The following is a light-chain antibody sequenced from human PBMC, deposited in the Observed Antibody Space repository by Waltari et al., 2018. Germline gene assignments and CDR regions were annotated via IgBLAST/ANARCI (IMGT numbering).Light chain of an antibody. J-gene: IGKJ4*01. Sequence: DIRMTQSPSTLSASAGDRVLISCRASQSISKWLAWYQKKPGKAPKLLIYEASTLQSGVPSRFSGTGSGTDFTLTISSLQPDDFATYYCQQYNSYSLLTFGGGTKVEIK. CDR3: QQYNSYSLLT. CDR1: QSISKW. V-gene: IGKV1-5*03. CDR2: EAS.